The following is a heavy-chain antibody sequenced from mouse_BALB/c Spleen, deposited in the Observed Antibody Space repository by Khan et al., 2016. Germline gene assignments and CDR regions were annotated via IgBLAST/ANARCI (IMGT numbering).Heavy chain of an antibody. Sequence: EVELVESGPGLVKPSQSLSLTCTVTGYSITSDYAWNWIRQFPGNKLEWMGYISYTGSTRYNPSLKSRISFTRDTSKNQFFLQLNSVTTEDTVTYDCARSPTATRYFDVWGAGTTVTVSS. V-gene: IGHV3-2*02. CDR1: GYSITSDYA. CDR2: ISYTGST. CDR3: ARSPTATRYFDV. D-gene: IGHD1-2*01. J-gene: IGHJ1*01.